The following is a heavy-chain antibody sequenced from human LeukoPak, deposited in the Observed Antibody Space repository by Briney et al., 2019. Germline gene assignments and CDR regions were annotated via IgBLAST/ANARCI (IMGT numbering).Heavy chain of an antibody. CDR2: IYYSGNT. J-gene: IGHJ5*02. CDR1: DGSISSSSYD. Sequence: PSETLSLTCSVSDGSISSSSYDWGWIRQPPGKGLEWIGSIYYSGNTHYNPSLKSRLTISVDRSKNQFSLRLSSVTAADTAVYYCAGFDGDYYWFDPWGQGTLVTVSS. D-gene: IGHD4-17*01. CDR3: AGFDGDYYWFDP. V-gene: IGHV4-39*07.